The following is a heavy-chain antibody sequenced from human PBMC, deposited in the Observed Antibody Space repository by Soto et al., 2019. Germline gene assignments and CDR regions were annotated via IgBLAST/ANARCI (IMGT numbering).Heavy chain of an antibody. CDR2: INHSGST. V-gene: IGHV4-34*01. CDR1: GGACFADY. J-gene: IGHJ4*02. Sequence: SDSLALTYSLYGGACFADYLTWSRQPPGPGVEWIGEINHSGSTNYNPSLKSRVTISVDTSKNQFSLKLTSVTAADTAVYYCARDKITGLFDYWGQGTQVTVS. D-gene: IGHD2-8*02. CDR3: ARDKITGLFDY.